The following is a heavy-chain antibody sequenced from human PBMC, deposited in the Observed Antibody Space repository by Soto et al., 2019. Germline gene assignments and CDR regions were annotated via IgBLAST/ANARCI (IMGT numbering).Heavy chain of an antibody. CDR1: GGTFSSYG. CDR2: IIPIFGTA. V-gene: IGHV1-69*13. D-gene: IGHD6-13*01. J-gene: IGHJ4*02. Sequence: SVKVSCKASGGTFSSYGISWVRQAPGQGLEWMGGIIPIFGTANYAQKFQGRVTITADESTSTAYMELSSLRSEDTAVYYCARGYSSSWWPRLFFDYWGQGTLVTVSS. CDR3: ARGYSSSWWPRLFFDY.